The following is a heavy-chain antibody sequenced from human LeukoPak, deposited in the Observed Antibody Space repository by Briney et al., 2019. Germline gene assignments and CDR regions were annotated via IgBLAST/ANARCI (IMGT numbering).Heavy chain of an antibody. D-gene: IGHD4-11*01. CDR3: ARVDEGYSKVFDF. V-gene: IGHV3-33*07. CDR2: IWYDGSNK. CDR1: GFTFTRYG. J-gene: IGHJ4*02. Sequence: GTSLRLSCAASGFTFTRYGMYWVRQAPGKGLEWVAVIWYDGSNKYYGDSVKGRFAISRDNSENMLYLQMNSLRAEDTAMYYCARVDEGYSKVFDFWGQGTLVTVSP.